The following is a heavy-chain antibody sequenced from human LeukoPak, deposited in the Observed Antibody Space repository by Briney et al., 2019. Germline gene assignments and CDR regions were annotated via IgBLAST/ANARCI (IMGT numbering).Heavy chain of an antibody. CDR3: ARQGPSGAYPTQFDY. V-gene: IGHV4-39*01. J-gene: IGHJ4*02. Sequence: HPSETLSLTCAVYGGSFTGYYWGWIRQPPGKGLEWIGSIYYSGSTYYNPSLKSRVTISVDTSKNQFSLKLSSVTAADTAVYYCARQGPSGAYPTQFDYWGQGTLVTVSS. CDR1: GGSFTGYY. D-gene: IGHD2-2*01. CDR2: IYYSGST.